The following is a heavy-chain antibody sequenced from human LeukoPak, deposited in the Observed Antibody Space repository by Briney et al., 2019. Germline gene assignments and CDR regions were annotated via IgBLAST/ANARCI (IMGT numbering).Heavy chain of an antibody. CDR3: ARDQGVHCSVGSCPAFDI. Sequence: GRCLRLSCAPSGFTFNSYGMNWVGQAPGKGLECGALISYDGSKKYYADSVKGGFTISRDNSKNTLYLQMNTLRAEDTAVYYCARDQGVHCSVGSCPAFDIWGQGTMVTVSS. J-gene: IGHJ3*02. CDR1: GFTFNSYG. D-gene: IGHD2-15*01. CDR2: ISYDGSKK. V-gene: IGHV3-30*03.